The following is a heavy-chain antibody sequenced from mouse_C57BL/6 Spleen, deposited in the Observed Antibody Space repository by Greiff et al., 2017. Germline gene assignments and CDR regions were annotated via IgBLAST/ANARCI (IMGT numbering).Heavy chain of an antibody. J-gene: IGHJ3*01. D-gene: IGHD2-4*01. Sequence: VQLQQPGAELVKPGASVKLSCKASGYTFTSYCMHWVKQRPGQGLEWIGMIHPNSGSTNYNGKFKSKATLTVDKSSSTAYMQLSSLTSEDSAVYYGAREEGSDYDWFADWGQGTLVTVSA. CDR1: GYTFTSYC. CDR3: AREEGSDYDWFAD. V-gene: IGHV1-64*01. CDR2: IHPNSGST.